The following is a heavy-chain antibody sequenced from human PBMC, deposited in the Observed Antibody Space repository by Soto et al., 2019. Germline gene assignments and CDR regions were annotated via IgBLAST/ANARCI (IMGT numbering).Heavy chain of an antibody. V-gene: IGHV4-39*01. J-gene: IGHJ6*02. CDR1: GGSISSSSYY. D-gene: IGHD1-1*01. CDR2: IYHSGTT. Sequence: SETLSLTCTVSGGSISSSSYYWGSIPQPPGKGLEWIGSIYHSGTTYYNPSLKSRVTIFVNTSKNQFSLQLSFATAADTAVYYCARHLRGTYYYGMDVWGQGTTVT. CDR3: ARHLRGTYYYGMDV.